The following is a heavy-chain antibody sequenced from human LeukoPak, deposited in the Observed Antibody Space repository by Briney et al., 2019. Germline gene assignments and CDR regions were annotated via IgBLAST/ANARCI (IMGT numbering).Heavy chain of an antibody. J-gene: IGHJ6*02. D-gene: IGHD5-18*01. CDR1: GFTVSSNY. Sequence: AGGSLRLSCAASGFTVSSNYMSWVRQAPGKGLEWVSVIYSGGSTYYADSVKGRFTISRDNSKNTRYLQMNRLRAEDTAVYYCARESSYAPSGMDAWGQGTTVPVS. CDR2: IYSGGST. CDR3: ARESSYAPSGMDA. V-gene: IGHV3-53*01.